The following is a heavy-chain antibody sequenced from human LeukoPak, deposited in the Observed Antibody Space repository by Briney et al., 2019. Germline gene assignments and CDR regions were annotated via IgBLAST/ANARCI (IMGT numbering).Heavy chain of an antibody. J-gene: IGHJ5*02. Sequence: GGSLRLSCAASGFTVSDNYMSWVRQAPGKGLEWVSVMYSGGETYYANSVKGRFTFSRDISKNTLFLQMNGLTTEDTAMYYCARDAPQVPAAGVLASWGQGTLVTVSS. CDR1: GFTVSDNY. D-gene: IGHD6-13*01. CDR2: MYSGGET. V-gene: IGHV3-53*01. CDR3: ARDAPQVPAAGVLAS.